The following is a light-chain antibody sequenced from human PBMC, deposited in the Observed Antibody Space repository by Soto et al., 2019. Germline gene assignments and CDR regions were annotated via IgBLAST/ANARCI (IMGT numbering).Light chain of an antibody. CDR2: GAS. CDR3: QQYNNWPPWT. Sequence: ELVMTQSPATLSVSPGERATLSCRASQSVNSNLAWYQQRPGQAPRLLIYGASTRATGIPARFSGSGSGTDFTLTISNLQSEDFAVYYCQQYNNWPPWTFGQGTKVEI. V-gene: IGKV3-15*01. J-gene: IGKJ1*01. CDR1: QSVNSN.